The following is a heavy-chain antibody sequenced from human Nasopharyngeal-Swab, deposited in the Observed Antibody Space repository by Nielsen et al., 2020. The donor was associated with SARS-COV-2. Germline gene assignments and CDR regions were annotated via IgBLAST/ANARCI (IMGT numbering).Heavy chain of an antibody. CDR2: IKSKTDGGTT. CDR3: TTDLCSSTSCYGPFYYYYYGMDV. J-gene: IGHJ6*02. V-gene: IGHV3-15*01. D-gene: IGHD2-2*01. CDR1: GFTFSNAW. Sequence: GGSLRLSCAASGFTFSNAWMSWVRQAPGKGLERVGRIKSKTDGGTTDYAAPVKGRFTISRDDSKNTLYLQMNSLKTEDTAVYYCTTDLCSSTSCYGPFYYYYYGMDVWGQGTTVTVSS.